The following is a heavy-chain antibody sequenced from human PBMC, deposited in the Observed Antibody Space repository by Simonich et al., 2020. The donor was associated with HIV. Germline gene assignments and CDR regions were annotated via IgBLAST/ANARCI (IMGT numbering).Heavy chain of an antibody. Sequence: QVQLQQWGAGLLKPSETLSLTCAVYGGSFSGYYWSWLRHPPGKGLEWIGEINHSGTTTYNPSLKSRVTISVDTSKNQFSLKLSSVTAADTAVYYCARRHPTTVTTPYFDYWGQGTLVTVSS. J-gene: IGHJ4*02. CDR3: ARRHPTTVTTPYFDY. D-gene: IGHD4-17*01. CDR2: INHSGTT. V-gene: IGHV4-34*01. CDR1: GGSFSGYY.